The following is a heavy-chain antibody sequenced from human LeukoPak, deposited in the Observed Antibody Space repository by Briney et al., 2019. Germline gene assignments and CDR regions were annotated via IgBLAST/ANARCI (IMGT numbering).Heavy chain of an antibody. Sequence: ASAKVSCKASGYTFTSYDINWVRQATGQGLEWMGWMNPNSGNTGYAQKFQGRVTMTRNTSISTAYMELSSLRSEDTAVYYCAKANRGVTGTYYYYYMDVWGKGTTVTVSS. V-gene: IGHV1-8*01. D-gene: IGHD1-20*01. CDR3: AKANRGVTGTYYYYYMDV. CDR2: MNPNSGNT. CDR1: GYTFTSYD. J-gene: IGHJ6*03.